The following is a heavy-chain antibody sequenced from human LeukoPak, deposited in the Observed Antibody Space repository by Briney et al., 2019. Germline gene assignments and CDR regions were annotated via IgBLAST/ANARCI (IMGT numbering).Heavy chain of an antibody. Sequence: PSETLSLTCAVYGGSFSGYYWSWIRQPPGKGLEWIGEINHSGSTNYNPSLKSRVTISVDTSKNQFSLKLSSVTAADTAVYYCARDRDYYDSSGYYARDYYGMDVWGQGTTVTVSS. D-gene: IGHD3-22*01. V-gene: IGHV4-34*01. CDR3: ARDRDYYDSSGYYARDYYGMDV. J-gene: IGHJ6*02. CDR2: INHSGST. CDR1: GGSFSGYY.